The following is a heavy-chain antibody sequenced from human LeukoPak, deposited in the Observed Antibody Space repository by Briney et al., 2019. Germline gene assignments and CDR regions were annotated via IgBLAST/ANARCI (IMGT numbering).Heavy chain of an antibody. Sequence: PSETLSLTCAVSGYYISSGYYGGWSRQPQGEGLGWIGSIYDSGRTYYNPSLKSRVTISVDTSKNQFSLKLSSVTAADTAVYYCARVSVEGVDYWGQGTLFTVSS. CDR2: IYDSGRT. V-gene: IGHV4-38-2*01. J-gene: IGHJ4*02. CDR3: ARVSVEGVDY. CDR1: GYYISSGYY. D-gene: IGHD5/OR15-5a*01.